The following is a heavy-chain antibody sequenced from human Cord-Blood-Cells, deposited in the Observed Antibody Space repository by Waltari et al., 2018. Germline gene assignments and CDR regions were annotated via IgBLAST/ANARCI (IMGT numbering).Heavy chain of an antibody. D-gene: IGHD3-10*01. J-gene: IGHJ4*02. V-gene: IGHV4-34*01. CDR2: INHSGST. CDR1: GGSFTGYY. Sequence: VQLQQWGAGLLKPSETLSPTGAVHGGSFTGYYWRWIRPPPGKGLEWIGEINHSGSTNYNPSLKSRVTISVDTSKNQFSLKLSSVTAADTAVYYCARTRGYGSGSYYFDYWGQGTLVTVSS. CDR3: ARTRGYGSGSYYFDY.